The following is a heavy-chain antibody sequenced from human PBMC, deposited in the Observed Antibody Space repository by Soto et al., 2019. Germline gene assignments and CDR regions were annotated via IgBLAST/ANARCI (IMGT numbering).Heavy chain of an antibody. Sequence: SETLSLTGAVDTRSFSHYYWNWIRQSPGKGLEWIGKIKHTGSSSYNPSLMSRVSFSLDMSKNQFSLVLRSVTAADTAVYYCARGGSSDWQVALDIWGQGTMVTVS. D-gene: IGHD6-19*01. V-gene: IGHV4-34*01. CDR1: TRSFSHYY. CDR3: ARGGSSDWQVALDI. J-gene: IGHJ3*02. CDR2: IKHTGSS.